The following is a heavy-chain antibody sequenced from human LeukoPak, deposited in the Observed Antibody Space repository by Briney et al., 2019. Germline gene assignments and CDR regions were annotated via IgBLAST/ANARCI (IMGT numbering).Heavy chain of an antibody. Sequence: SVKVSCKASGGTFSSYAISWVRQAPGQGLEWMGRIVPIFGTANYAQKFQGRVTITTDESTSTAYMELSSLRSEDTAVYYCARAIAAAGYFDYWGQGTLVTVSS. J-gene: IGHJ4*02. CDR2: IVPIFGTA. CDR1: GGTFSSYA. CDR3: ARAIAAAGYFDY. D-gene: IGHD6-13*01. V-gene: IGHV1-69*05.